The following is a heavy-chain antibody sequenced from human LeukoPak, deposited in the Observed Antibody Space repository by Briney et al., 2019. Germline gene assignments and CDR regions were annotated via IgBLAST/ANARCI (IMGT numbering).Heavy chain of an antibody. Sequence: SETLSLTCAVYGGSFSGYYWSWIRQPPGKGLEWIGEINHSGSTNYNPSLKSRVTISVDTSKNQFSLKLSSVTAADTAVYYCARVNVGYNYTGDYWGQGTLVTVSS. J-gene: IGHJ4*02. CDR1: GGSFSGYY. D-gene: IGHD5-24*01. CDR2: INHSGST. V-gene: IGHV4-34*01. CDR3: ARVNVGYNYTGDY.